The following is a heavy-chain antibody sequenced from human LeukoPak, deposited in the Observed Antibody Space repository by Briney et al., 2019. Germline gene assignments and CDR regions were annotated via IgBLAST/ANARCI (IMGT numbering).Heavy chain of an antibody. CDR2: ISSSSSYI. Sequence: GGSLRLSCAASGFTFSSYSMNWVRQALGKGLEWVSSISSSSSYIYYADSVKGRFTISRDNAKNSLYLQMNSLRAEDTAVYYCAREDYCSGGSCYGYWGQGTLVTVSS. V-gene: IGHV3-21*01. CDR1: GFTFSSYS. CDR3: AREDYCSGGSCYGY. J-gene: IGHJ4*02. D-gene: IGHD2-15*01.